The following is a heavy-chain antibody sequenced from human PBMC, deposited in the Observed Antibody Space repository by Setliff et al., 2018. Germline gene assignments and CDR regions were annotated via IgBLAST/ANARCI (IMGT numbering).Heavy chain of an antibody. Sequence: ASVKVSCKASGYTFTDYYMHWVQQAPGKGLEWMGRVDPEDGETIYAQKFQGRVTMTRNTSISTAYMELSSLRSEDTAVYYCARGEGSGWDYYYYMDVWGKGTTVTVSS. J-gene: IGHJ6*03. V-gene: IGHV1-69-2*01. CDR3: ARGEGSGWDYYYYMDV. CDR1: GYTFTDYY. D-gene: IGHD6-19*01. CDR2: VDPEDGET.